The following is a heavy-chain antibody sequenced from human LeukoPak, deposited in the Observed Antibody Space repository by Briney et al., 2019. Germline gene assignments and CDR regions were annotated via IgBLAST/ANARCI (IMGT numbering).Heavy chain of an antibody. D-gene: IGHD2-15*01. V-gene: IGHV4-59*07. Sequence: SDTLSLTCTVSGGSISSYYWSWLRQPPGKGPEWIGYIYYSGSTNYNPSLKSRVTISVDTSKNQFSLKLSSVTAADTAVYYCARAGGYCSGGSCYSVRGNFDYWGQGTLVTVSS. CDR2: IYYSGST. CDR3: ARAGGYCSGGSCYSVRGNFDY. J-gene: IGHJ4*02. CDR1: GGSISSYY.